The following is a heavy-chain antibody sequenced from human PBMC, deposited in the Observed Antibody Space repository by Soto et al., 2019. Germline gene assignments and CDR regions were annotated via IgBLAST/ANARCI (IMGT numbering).Heavy chain of an antibody. CDR1: GFTFSTYG. J-gene: IGHJ4*02. V-gene: IGHV3-30*18. Sequence: QVQLVESGGGVVQPGRSLRLSCAASGFTFSTYGMHWVRQAPGKGLEWVAVISYDGSNQYYSDFVKGRFTISRDNSKKTLFLQMNSLRAEDTALYYCAKEKGKSGYTYSSSTLDSWGQGTPVTV. CDR3: AKEKGKSGYTYSSSTLDS. CDR2: ISYDGSNQ. D-gene: IGHD5-18*01.